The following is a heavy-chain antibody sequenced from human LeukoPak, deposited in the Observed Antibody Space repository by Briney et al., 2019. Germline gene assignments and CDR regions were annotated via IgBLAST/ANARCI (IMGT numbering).Heavy chain of an antibody. Sequence: PGGSLRLSCAASGFTFSNAWMSWVRQAPGKGLEWVGRIKSKTDGGTTDYAAPVKGRFTISRDDSKNTLYLQMNSLKTEDTAVYYCTTEIVVPAAITDDAFDIWGQGTMVTVSS. D-gene: IGHD2-2*02. J-gene: IGHJ3*02. CDR1: GFTFSNAW. CDR2: IKSKTDGGTT. CDR3: TTEIVVPAAITDDAFDI. V-gene: IGHV3-15*01.